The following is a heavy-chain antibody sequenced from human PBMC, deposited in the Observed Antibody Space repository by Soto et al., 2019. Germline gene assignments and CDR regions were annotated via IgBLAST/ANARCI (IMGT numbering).Heavy chain of an antibody. CDR2: IWYDGSNK. D-gene: IGHD3-10*01. J-gene: IGHJ6*02. Sequence: PGGSLRLSCAASGFTFSSYVMHWVRQAPGKGLEWVAVIWYDGSNKYYADSVKGRFTISRDNSKNTLYLQMNSLRAEDTAVYYCARDQGSGSYTPHYYYYGMDVWGQGTTVTVSS. CDR3: ARDQGSGSYTPHYYYYGMDV. CDR1: GFTFSSYV. V-gene: IGHV3-33*01.